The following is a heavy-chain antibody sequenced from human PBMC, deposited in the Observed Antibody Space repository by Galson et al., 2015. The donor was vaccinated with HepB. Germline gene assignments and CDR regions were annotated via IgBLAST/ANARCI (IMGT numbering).Heavy chain of an antibody. CDR1: GFTFSSYS. CDR3: ARESSGWETYYYYDMDV. D-gene: IGHD6-19*01. Sequence: SLRLSCAASGFTFSSYSMNWVRQAPGKGLEWVSSISSSSTYIYYADSVKGRFTISRDNAKNSLYLQMNSLRAEDTAVYYCARESSGWETYYYYDMDVWGQGTTVTVSS. J-gene: IGHJ6*02. V-gene: IGHV3-21*01. CDR2: ISSSSTYI.